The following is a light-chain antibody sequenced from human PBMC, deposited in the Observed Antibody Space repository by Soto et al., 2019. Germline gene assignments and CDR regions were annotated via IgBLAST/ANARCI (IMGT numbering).Light chain of an antibody. Sequence: QSVLTQPPSVCGAPGQRVTISCTGSSSNIGAGYDVHWYQQLPGTAPKLLIYGNSNRPSGVPDRFSGSKSGTSASLAITGLQAEDEADYYCQYYDSSLSGYVFGTGTKVTGL. J-gene: IGLJ1*01. CDR2: GNS. CDR3: QYYDSSLSGYV. CDR1: SSNIGAGYD. V-gene: IGLV1-40*01.